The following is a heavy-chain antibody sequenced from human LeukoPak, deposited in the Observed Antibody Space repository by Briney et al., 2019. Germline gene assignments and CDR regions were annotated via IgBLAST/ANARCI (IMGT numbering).Heavy chain of an antibody. J-gene: IGHJ6*03. D-gene: IGHD2-15*01. Sequence: GASVKVSCKAPGYTFTSYDINWVRQATGQGLEWMGWMNPNSGNTGYAQKFQGRVTMTRNTSISTAYMELSSLRSEDTAVYYCARVAARLRLRYYYYMDVWGKGTTVTISS. CDR3: ARVAARLRLRYYYYMDV. CDR2: MNPNSGNT. CDR1: GYTFTSYD. V-gene: IGHV1-8*01.